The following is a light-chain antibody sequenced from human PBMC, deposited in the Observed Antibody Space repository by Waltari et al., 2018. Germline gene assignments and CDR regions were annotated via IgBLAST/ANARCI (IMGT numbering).Light chain of an antibody. CDR2: GAT. Sequence: EIVLTPSPATLSVSPGESATLSCRASQSVNSNLAWYQQQPGQAPRLLIYGATTRATGIPARFSGSGSGTEFTLTISSLQSEDFAIYYCQQYNNWPPQDAFGQGTKLEIK. J-gene: IGKJ2*01. CDR1: QSVNSN. CDR3: QQYNNWPPQDA. V-gene: IGKV3-15*01.